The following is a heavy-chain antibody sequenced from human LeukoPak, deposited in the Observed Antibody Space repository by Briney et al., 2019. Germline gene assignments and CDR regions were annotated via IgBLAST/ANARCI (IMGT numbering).Heavy chain of an antibody. Sequence: ASVKVSCKASGYTFTGYYMHWVRQAPGQGLEWMGWINPNSGGTNYAQKFQGWVTMTRDTSISTAYMELSRLRSDDTAVYYCARDRISLSGGVWFGEPRGMDVWGQGTTVTVSS. J-gene: IGHJ6*02. CDR1: GYTFTGYY. V-gene: IGHV1-2*04. CDR2: INPNSGGT. CDR3: ARDRISLSGGVWFGEPRGMDV. D-gene: IGHD3-10*01.